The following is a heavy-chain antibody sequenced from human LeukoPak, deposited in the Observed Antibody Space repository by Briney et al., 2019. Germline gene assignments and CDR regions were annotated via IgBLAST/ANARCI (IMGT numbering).Heavy chain of an antibody. Sequence: SETLSLTCAVYGGSFSGYYWSWIRQPPGTGLEWIGEINHSGSTNYNPSLKSRVTISVDTSKNQFSLKLSSVTAADTAVYYCARVSSSWYQDWYFDLWGRGTLVTVSS. V-gene: IGHV4-34*01. CDR2: INHSGST. J-gene: IGHJ2*01. CDR1: GGSFSGYY. CDR3: ARVSSSWYQDWYFDL. D-gene: IGHD6-13*01.